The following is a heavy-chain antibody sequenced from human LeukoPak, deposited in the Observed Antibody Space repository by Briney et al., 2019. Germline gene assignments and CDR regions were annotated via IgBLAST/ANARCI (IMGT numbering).Heavy chain of an antibody. D-gene: IGHD3-22*01. CDR3: AKDSAYYDSSGDYFDS. CDR1: GFTFRMFA. V-gene: IGHV3-30*18. CDR2: ISYDGRTT. Sequence: GGSLRLSCAASGFTFRMFAMPRVRQTPGKGLEWVAVISYDGRTTYYRDSVKGRFTISRDDSKNTLYLQMSTLRSDDTAVYYCAKDSAYYDSSGDYFDSWGQGTLVTVSS. J-gene: IGHJ4*02.